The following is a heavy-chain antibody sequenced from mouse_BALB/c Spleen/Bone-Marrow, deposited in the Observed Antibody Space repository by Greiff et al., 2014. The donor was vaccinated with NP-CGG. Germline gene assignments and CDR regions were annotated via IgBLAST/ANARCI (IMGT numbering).Heavy chain of an antibody. J-gene: IGHJ3*01. Sequence: DVQLQESGAELVKPGASVKLSCTASGFNIKDTYMHWVKQRPEQGLEWIGRIDPANGNTKYDPKFQGKATITADTSYNTAYLQLSSLTSEDTAVYYCASYYYGSSSFAYWGQGTLVTVSA. CDR2: IDPANGNT. CDR1: GFNIKDTY. D-gene: IGHD1-1*01. V-gene: IGHV14-3*02. CDR3: ASYYYGSSSFAY.